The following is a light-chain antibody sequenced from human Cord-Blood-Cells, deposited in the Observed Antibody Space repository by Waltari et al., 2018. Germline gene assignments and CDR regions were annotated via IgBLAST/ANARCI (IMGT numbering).Light chain of an antibody. Sequence: DIVMTQSPLSLPVTPGWPASISCRPSQSLLHSNGYNYLDWYLQKPGQSPQLLIYLGSNRAAGVPDRFSGSGSGTDFTLKISRVEAEDVGVYYCMQALQTPLTFGGGTKVEIK. J-gene: IGKJ4*01. V-gene: IGKV2-28*01. CDR3: MQALQTPLT. CDR2: LGS. CDR1: QSLLHSNGYNY.